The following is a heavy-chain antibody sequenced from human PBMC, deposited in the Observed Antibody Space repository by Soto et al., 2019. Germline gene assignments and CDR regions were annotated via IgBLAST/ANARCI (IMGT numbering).Heavy chain of an antibody. CDR1: GYSFTSYW. Sequence: GESLKISCNGSGYSFTSYWISWVRQMPGKGLEWMGRIDPSDSYTNYSPSFQGHVTISADKSISTAYLQWSSLKASDTAMYYCARLDASPYGYYYGLDVRRQGTTVTVSS. V-gene: IGHV5-10-1*01. D-gene: IGHD3-16*01. CDR2: IDPSDSYT. CDR3: ARLDASPYGYYYGLDV. J-gene: IGHJ6*02.